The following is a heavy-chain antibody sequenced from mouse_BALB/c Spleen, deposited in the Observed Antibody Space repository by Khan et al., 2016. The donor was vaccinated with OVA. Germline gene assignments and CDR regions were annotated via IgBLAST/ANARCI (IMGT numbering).Heavy chain of an antibody. CDR2: INTYTGEP. Sequence: QIQLVQSGPELKKPGETVKISCKASGYTFTNYGMNWVKQAPGKGLKWMGWINTYTGEPTYADDFKGRFAFSLETSASNAYLQINNLKKEDTATYFCTRRISYFALDYWGQGTSVTVSS. CDR3: TRRISYFALDY. CDR1: GYTFTNYG. V-gene: IGHV9-3-1*01. D-gene: IGHD2-4*01. J-gene: IGHJ4*01.